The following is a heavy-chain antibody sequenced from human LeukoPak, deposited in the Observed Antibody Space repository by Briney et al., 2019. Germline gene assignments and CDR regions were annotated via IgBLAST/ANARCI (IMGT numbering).Heavy chain of an antibody. CDR1: GFTFSSYA. V-gene: IGHV3-48*01. Sequence: GGSLRLSCAASGFTFSSYAMSWVRQAPGKGLEWVSYISSSSSTIYYADSVKGRFTISRDNAKNSLYLQMNSLRAEDTAVYYCARGGGLDVWGQGATVTVSS. D-gene: IGHD3-16*01. CDR3: ARGGGLDV. CDR2: ISSSSSTI. J-gene: IGHJ6*02.